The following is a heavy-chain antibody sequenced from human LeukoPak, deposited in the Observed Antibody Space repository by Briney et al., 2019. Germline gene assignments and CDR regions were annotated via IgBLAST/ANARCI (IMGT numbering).Heavy chain of an antibody. J-gene: IGHJ3*02. CDR3: ARSLPAVGAFDI. CDR2: GYYSGST. D-gene: IGHD1-26*01. V-gene: IGHV4-39*01. Sequence: SETLSLTCTVSGGSVSSSSYYWGWIRQPPGKGLEWIGSGYYSGSTYYNPSLKSRVTISVDTSKNQFSLKLSSVTAADTAVYYCARSLPAVGAFDIWGQGTMVTVSS. CDR1: GGSVSSSSYY.